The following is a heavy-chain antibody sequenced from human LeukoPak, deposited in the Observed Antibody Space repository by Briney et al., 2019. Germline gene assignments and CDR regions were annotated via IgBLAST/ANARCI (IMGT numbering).Heavy chain of an antibody. CDR3: ARGVTMVRGVITKFYYYGMDV. CDR2: MNPNSGNT. V-gene: IGHV1-8*01. Sequence: ASVKVSCKASGYTFTSYDINWVRQATGQGLEWMGWMNPNSGNTGYAQKFQGRVTMTRNTSISTAYMELSSLRSEDTAVYYCARGVTMVRGVITKFYYYGMDVWGQGTTVTVSS. D-gene: IGHD3-10*01. J-gene: IGHJ6*02. CDR1: GYTFTSYD.